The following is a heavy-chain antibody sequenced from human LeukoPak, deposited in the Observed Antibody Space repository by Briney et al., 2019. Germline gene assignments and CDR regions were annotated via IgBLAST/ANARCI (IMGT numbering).Heavy chain of an antibody. D-gene: IGHD5-12*01. CDR3: AKGRYDSFLNCFDP. V-gene: IGHV3-30-3*01. CDR2: ISYDGSNK. CDR1: GFTFSSYA. J-gene: IGHJ5*02. Sequence: GGSLRLSCAASGFTFSSYAMHWVRQAPGKGLEWVAVISYDGSNKYYADSVKGRFTISRDNSKNTLYLQMNSLRAEDTAVYYCAKGRYDSFLNCFDPWGQGTLVTVSS.